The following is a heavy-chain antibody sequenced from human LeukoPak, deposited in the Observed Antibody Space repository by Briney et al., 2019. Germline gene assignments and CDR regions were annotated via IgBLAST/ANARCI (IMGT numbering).Heavy chain of an antibody. D-gene: IGHD3-22*01. J-gene: IGHJ4*02. Sequence: NPGGSLRLSCAASGFTFSDHYMSWIRQAPGKGLEWVSYISSSGSTIYYADSVKGQFTISRDNAKNSLYLQMNSLRAEDTAVYYCASSYYYDSSGYYYFDYWGQGTLVTVSS. CDR3: ASSYYYDSSGYYYFDY. V-gene: IGHV3-11*01. CDR2: ISSSGSTI. CDR1: GFTFSDHY.